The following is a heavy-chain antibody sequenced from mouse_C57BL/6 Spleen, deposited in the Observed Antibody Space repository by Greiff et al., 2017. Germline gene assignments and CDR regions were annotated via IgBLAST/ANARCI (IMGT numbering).Heavy chain of an antibody. CDR3: ADYDYDGYYAMDY. J-gene: IGHJ4*01. V-gene: IGHV1-82*01. D-gene: IGHD2-4*01. CDR1: GYAFSSSW. CDR2: IYPGDGDT. Sequence: QVQLQQSGPELVKPGASVKISCKASGYAFSSSWMNWVKQRPGKGLEWIGRIYPGDGDTNYNGKCKGKATLTSDKSSSTAYMQLSSLTSDDTAVYYCADYDYDGYYAMDYWGQGTSVTVSS.